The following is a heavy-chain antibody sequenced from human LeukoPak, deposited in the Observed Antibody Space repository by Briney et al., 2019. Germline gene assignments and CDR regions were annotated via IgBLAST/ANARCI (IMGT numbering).Heavy chain of an antibody. Sequence: GGSLRLSCEASGFTFSDYSMNWVRQAPGGGLEWLSYITSTSDTIYYADSVKGRFTSSRDNAKNSVYLQMNSLRAEDTAVYYCARSSGCPFFDYWGQGTLVTVSS. CDR2: ITSTSDTI. V-gene: IGHV3-48*01. J-gene: IGHJ4*02. D-gene: IGHD3-22*01. CDR3: ARSSGCPFFDY. CDR1: GFTFSDYS.